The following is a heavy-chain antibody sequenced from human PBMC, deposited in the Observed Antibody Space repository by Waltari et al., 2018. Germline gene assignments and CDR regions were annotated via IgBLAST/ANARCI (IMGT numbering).Heavy chain of an antibody. CDR1: SFNVSSYY. CDR3: ARGNTKYGMDV. D-gene: IGHD3-10*01. Sequence: EVQLVESGGHLLQPGGSLRLSCAASSFNVSSYYMNWVRQAPGKGLEWVSILYHAGNTCYADSVKGRFTFSRDNSKNTLYLQMNSLRAEDTAVYYCARGNTKYGMDVWGQGTTVTVSS. V-gene: IGHV3-53*01. J-gene: IGHJ6*02. CDR2: LYHAGNT.